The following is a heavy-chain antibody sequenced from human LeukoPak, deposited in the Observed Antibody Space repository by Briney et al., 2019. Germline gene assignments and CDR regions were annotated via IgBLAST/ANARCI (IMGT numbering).Heavy chain of an antibody. CDR1: GGSISTYY. Sequence: SETLSLTCTVPGGSISTYYWSWIRPPPGRGLEWIGYVYYSGNTNYNPSLKSRVTMSVDTSKNQFSLNLSSVTAADTAVYYCARSYSGSWIDYWGQGTLVTVSS. V-gene: IGHV4-59*01. CDR2: VYYSGNT. CDR3: ARSYSGSWIDY. J-gene: IGHJ4*02. D-gene: IGHD1-26*01.